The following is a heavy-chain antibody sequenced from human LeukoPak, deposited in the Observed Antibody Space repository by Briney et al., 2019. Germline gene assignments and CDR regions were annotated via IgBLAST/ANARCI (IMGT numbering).Heavy chain of an antibody. CDR2: ISGSGGST. J-gene: IGHJ5*02. V-gene: IGHV3-23*01. Sequence: GGTLRLSCAASGFTFSSYGMSWVRQAPGKGLEWVSAISGSGGSTYYADSVKGRFTISRDNSKNTLYLQMNSLRAEDTAVYYCAKDENHFWSGYYSNYFDPWGQGTLVTVSS. CDR1: GFTFSSYG. D-gene: IGHD3-3*02. CDR3: AKDENHFWSGYYSNYFDP.